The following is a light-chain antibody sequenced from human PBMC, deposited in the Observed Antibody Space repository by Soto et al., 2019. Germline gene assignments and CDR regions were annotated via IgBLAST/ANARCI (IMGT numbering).Light chain of an antibody. CDR2: SIN. J-gene: IGLJ2*01. V-gene: IGLV1-44*01. CDR1: SSNIGTNT. Sequence: QSVLTQPPSASGTPGQRVTISCSGSSSNIGTNTVNWYQHLPGTAPKLLIYSINQRPSGVPDRFSGSKSGTSASLAISGLQSEDEADYYCAAWDDSLSGPVFGGGTKVTVL. CDR3: AAWDDSLSGPV.